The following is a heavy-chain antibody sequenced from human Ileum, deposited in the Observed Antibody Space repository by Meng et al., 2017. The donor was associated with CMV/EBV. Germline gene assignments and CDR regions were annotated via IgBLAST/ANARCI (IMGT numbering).Heavy chain of an antibody. V-gene: IGHV3-9*01. D-gene: IGHD3-10*01. CDR1: KFIFDKYA. CDR3: IKDSRPGSCDY. J-gene: IGHJ4*02. Sequence: GGSLRLSCTAPKFIFDKYAVHWVRQVPGKGLEWVSGIFLDGTGTGYADSVKGRFTISRDKAKNSVDLQMNSLRPEDTALYFCIKDSRPGSCDYWGQGTLVTVSS. CDR2: IFLDGTGT.